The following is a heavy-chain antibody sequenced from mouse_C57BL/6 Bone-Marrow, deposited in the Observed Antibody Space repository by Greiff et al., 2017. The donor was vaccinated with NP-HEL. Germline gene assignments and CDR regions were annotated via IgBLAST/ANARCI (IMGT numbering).Heavy chain of an antibody. V-gene: IGHV1-52*01. Sequence: QVQLKQPGAELVRPGSSVKLSCKASGYTFTSYWMHWVKQRPIQGLEWIGNIDPSDSETHYNQKFKDKATLTVDKSSSTAYMQLSSLTSEDSAVYYCARQGFVTTVVENWYFDVWGTGTTVTVSS. D-gene: IGHD1-1*01. CDR3: ARQGFVTTVVENWYFDV. CDR2: IDPSDSET. J-gene: IGHJ1*03. CDR1: GYTFTSYW.